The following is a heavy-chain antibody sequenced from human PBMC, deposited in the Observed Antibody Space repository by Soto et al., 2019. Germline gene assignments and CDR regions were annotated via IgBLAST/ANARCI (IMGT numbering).Heavy chain of an antibody. J-gene: IGHJ6*02. CDR3: ARDSMVRGNEVFGGMDV. D-gene: IGHD3-10*01. V-gene: IGHV3-30-3*01. CDR1: GFTFSSYA. CDR2: ISYDGSNK. Sequence: QVQLVESGGGVVQPGRSLRLSCAASGFTFSSYAMHWVRQAPGKGLEWVAVISYDGSNKYYADSVKGRFTISRDNSKNTLYLQMNSLRAEDTAVYYCARDSMVRGNEVFGGMDVWGQGTTVTFSS.